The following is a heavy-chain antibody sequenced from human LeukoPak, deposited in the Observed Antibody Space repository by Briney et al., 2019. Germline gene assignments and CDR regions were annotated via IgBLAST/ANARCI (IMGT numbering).Heavy chain of an antibody. CDR2: INHSGST. Sequence: SETLSLTCAVYGGSFSGYYGSWISQPPGKGLEWIGEINHSGSTNYNPSLKSRVTISVDTSKNQFSLKLSSVTAADTAVYYCARESFDAFDIWGQGTMVTVSS. CDR3: ARESFDAFDI. CDR1: GGSFSGYY. J-gene: IGHJ3*02. V-gene: IGHV4-34*01.